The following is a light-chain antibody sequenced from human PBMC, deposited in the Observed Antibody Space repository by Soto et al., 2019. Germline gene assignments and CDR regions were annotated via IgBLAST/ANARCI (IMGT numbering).Light chain of an antibody. CDR1: SGHSSYI. J-gene: IGLJ2*01. CDR2: LEGCGSY. Sequence: QSVLTQSSSASASLGSSVKLTCTLSSGHSSYIIAWHHQQPGKAPRYLMKLEGCGSYNKGSGVPDRFSGSSSGADRYLTISNLQFEDEANYYCETWDSNTRVFGGGTKLTVL. V-gene: IGLV4-60*02. CDR3: ETWDSNTRV.